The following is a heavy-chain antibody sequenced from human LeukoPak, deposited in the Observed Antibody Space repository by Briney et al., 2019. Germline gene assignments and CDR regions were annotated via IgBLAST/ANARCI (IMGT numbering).Heavy chain of an antibody. CDR3: AKANVVATRAYEN. V-gene: IGHV3-21*04. Sequence: GGSLRLSCAASGFTFSSYSMNWVRQAPGKGLEWVSSISSSSSYIYYADSVKGRFTISRDNAKNSLYLQMNSLRGEDTAIYYCAKANVVATRAYENWGQGSLVTVSS. D-gene: IGHD5-12*01. J-gene: IGHJ4*02. CDR2: ISSSSSYI. CDR1: GFTFSSYS.